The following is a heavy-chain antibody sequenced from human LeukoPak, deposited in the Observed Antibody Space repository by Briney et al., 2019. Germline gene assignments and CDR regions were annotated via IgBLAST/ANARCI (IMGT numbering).Heavy chain of an antibody. CDR2: IYHSGNT. J-gene: IGHJ4*02. Sequence: SQTLSLTCTVSGGSISSGGYYWSWIRQPPGKGLEWIGYIYHSGNTYYNPSLKSRVTISVDTSKNQFSLKLSSVTAADTAVYYCARRRYFDWSGVDYWGQGTLVTVSS. CDR1: GGSISSGGYY. D-gene: IGHD3-9*01. V-gene: IGHV4-30-2*01. CDR3: ARRRYFDWSGVDY.